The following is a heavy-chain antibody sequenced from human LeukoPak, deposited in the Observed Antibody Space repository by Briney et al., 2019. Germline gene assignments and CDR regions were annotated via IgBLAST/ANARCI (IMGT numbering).Heavy chain of an antibody. CDR2: ISDGSYSI. V-gene: IGHV3-48*01. D-gene: IGHD6-13*01. CDR1: GFTFTSYV. J-gene: IGHJ4*02. CDR3: SRDFRWASDY. Sequence: AGGSLRLSCATSGFTFTSYVMNWVRQAPGKGLQWVAHISDGSYSIYYAESVKGRFAISRDNAQKSIYLQINSLKTEDTAVYYCSRDFRWASDYWGQGTLVTVYS.